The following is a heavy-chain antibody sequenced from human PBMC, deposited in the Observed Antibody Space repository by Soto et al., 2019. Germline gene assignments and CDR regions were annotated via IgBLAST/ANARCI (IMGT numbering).Heavy chain of an antibody. D-gene: IGHD3-22*01. J-gene: IGHJ5*02. CDR3: ARKDKSGYFNWYDP. V-gene: IGHV5-51*01. CDR2: IFPSDSDT. CDR1: GYKFTSSW. Sequence: GESLKISCRTSGYKFTSSWIAWVRQKPGKGLEWMGIIFPSDSDTRYSPSFQGQVTISADRSTSTVFLQWASLKASDTAVYFCARKDKSGYFNWYDPWGQGTLVTVSS.